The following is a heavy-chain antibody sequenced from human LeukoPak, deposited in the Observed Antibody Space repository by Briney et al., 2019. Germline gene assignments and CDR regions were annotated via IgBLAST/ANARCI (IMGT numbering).Heavy chain of an antibody. CDR2: IYYSGST. CDR1: GGSISSGGYY. J-gene: IGHJ4*02. Sequence: PSQTLSLTCTVSGGSISSGGYYWSWIRQHPGKGPEWIGYIYYSGSTYYNPSLKSRVTISVDTSKNQFSLKLSSVTAADTAVYYCARVGTYYYDSSGYYYVGYFDYWGQGTLVTVSS. D-gene: IGHD3-22*01. CDR3: ARVGTYYYDSSGYYYVGYFDY. V-gene: IGHV4-31*03.